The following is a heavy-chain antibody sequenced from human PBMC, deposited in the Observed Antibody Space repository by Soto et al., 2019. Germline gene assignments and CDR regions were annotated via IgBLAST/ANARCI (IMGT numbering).Heavy chain of an antibody. J-gene: IGHJ6*02. V-gene: IGHV3-53*01. CDR2: LSSSGTT. CDR3: ARDWSKFSYNYPYYYAMDA. Sequence: LRLSCSVSGFSVTNNYISWVRQATGSVLEWVSLLSSSGTTYYADSVRGRFTVSRDDSKNTLHLQMDNLTPEDTAVYYCARDWSKFSYNYPYYYAMDAWGQGTTVTVSS. CDR1: GFSVTNNY. D-gene: IGHD5-18*01.